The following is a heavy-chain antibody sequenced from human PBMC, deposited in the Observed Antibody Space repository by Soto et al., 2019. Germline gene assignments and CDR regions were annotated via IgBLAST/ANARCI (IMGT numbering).Heavy chain of an antibody. CDR1: GFTFSTYW. V-gene: IGHV3-7*01. Sequence: GGSLRLSCAASGFTFSTYWMTWVRQAPGKGLEWVANMNQDGSEEYYVDSVKGRFTISRDNAKKSLYLQMSSLRAEDTAVYYCARYPTEATSRYDFWSGANYYYYYYMDVWGKGTTVTVSS. D-gene: IGHD3-3*01. CDR2: MNQDGSEE. CDR3: ARYPTEATSRYDFWSGANYYYYYYMDV. J-gene: IGHJ6*03.